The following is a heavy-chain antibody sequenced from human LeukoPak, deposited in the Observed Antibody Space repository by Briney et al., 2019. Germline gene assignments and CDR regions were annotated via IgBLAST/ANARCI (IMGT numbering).Heavy chain of an antibody. D-gene: IGHD2-15*01. CDR1: GFTFSSYS. CDR2: ISSSSNYI. Sequence: GGSLRLSCAASGFTFSSYSMNWVRQAPGKGLEWVSSISSSSNYIYYADSVKGRFTISRDNAKNSLYLQMNSLRAEDTAVYYCAGDGVVVVATTLDYWGQGTLVTVSS. CDR3: AGDGVVVVATTLDY. V-gene: IGHV3-21*01. J-gene: IGHJ4*02.